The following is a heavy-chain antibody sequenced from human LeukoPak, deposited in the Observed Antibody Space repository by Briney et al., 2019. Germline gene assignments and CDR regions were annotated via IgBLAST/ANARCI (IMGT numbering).Heavy chain of an antibody. D-gene: IGHD1-1*01. J-gene: IGHJ4*02. CDR1: GFTFSSYG. V-gene: IGHV3-30*18. Sequence: GRSLRLSCAASGFTFSSYGMPWVRQAPGKGLEWVAIISYDGSNKYYADSVKGRFTISRDNSKNTLYLQMNSLRAEDTAVYYCVNFGTTFDYWGQGTLVTVSS. CDR2: ISYDGSNK. CDR3: VNFGTTFDY.